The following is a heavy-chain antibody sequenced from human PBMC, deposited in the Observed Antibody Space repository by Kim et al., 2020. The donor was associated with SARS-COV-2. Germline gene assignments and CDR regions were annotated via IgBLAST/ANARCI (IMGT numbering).Heavy chain of an antibody. CDR3: ARRRYTGTYYYFDY. Sequence: GGSLRLSCAASGFTFSSYSMHWVRQAPGKGLVWVSAINSDGGSTSYADSVKGRFTISRDNAKSTLYLQMNSLRAEDTAVYYCARRRYTGTYYYFDYWGQG. CDR1: GFTFSSYS. CDR2: INSDGGST. D-gene: IGHD1-26*01. V-gene: IGHV3-74*01. J-gene: IGHJ4*02.